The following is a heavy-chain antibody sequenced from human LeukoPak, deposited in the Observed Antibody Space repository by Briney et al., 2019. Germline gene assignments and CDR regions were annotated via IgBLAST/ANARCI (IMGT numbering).Heavy chain of an antibody. Sequence: PGGSLRLSCAASGFTFSSYIMNWVRQAPGKGLEWVSSISSSSSYIYYADSVKGRFTISRDNAKNSLYLQMNSLRAEDTAVYYCATRRIAARRDDYWGQGTLVTVSS. V-gene: IGHV3-21*01. D-gene: IGHD6-6*01. CDR2: ISSSSSYI. J-gene: IGHJ4*02. CDR1: GFTFSSYI. CDR3: ATRRIAARRDDY.